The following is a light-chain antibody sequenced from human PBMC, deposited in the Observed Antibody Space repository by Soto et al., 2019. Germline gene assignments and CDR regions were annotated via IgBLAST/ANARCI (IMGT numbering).Light chain of an antibody. CDR3: SSYAVSTPLVI. V-gene: IGLV2-14*01. Sequence: QSALTQPASVSGSPGQSITISCTGTRRDVGGYNYVSWYQQYPGKSPKLLIYEVTHRPSGVSNRFSGSKSGNTASLTISGLRAEDEADYYCSSYAVSTPLVIFGGGTKLTVL. CDR2: EVT. CDR1: RRDVGGYNY. J-gene: IGLJ2*01.